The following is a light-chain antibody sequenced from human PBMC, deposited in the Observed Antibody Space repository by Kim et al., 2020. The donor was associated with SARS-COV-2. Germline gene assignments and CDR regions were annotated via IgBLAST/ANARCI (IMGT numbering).Light chain of an antibody. Sequence: ASVGDRVTIPCRASQDIRNDLGWYQQNPGRAPKRLIYGASSLQSGVPSRFSGSGSGTEFTLTSSSLQPEDFATYFCLQHNTYPITFGQGTRLEIK. CDR1: QDIRND. CDR2: GAS. CDR3: LQHNTYPIT. J-gene: IGKJ5*01. V-gene: IGKV1-17*01.